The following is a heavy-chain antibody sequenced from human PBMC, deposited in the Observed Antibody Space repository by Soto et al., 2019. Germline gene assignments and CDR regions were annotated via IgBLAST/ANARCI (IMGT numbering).Heavy chain of an antibody. CDR1: GDTFSFYS. D-gene: IGHD3-10*01. CDR2: SNPMLSMS. J-gene: IGHJ4*02. V-gene: IGHV1-69*02. CDR3: ASSYGSGYRAFDY. Sequence: QVQLVQSGAEVKKPGSSVRVSCKASGDTFSFYSINWVRQAPGLGLEWMGRSNPMLSMSTYAQRFQGRGTVNTDKSTSTAYMELSSLRSEDTAMNYCASSYGSGYRAFDYWGQGALVTVSS.